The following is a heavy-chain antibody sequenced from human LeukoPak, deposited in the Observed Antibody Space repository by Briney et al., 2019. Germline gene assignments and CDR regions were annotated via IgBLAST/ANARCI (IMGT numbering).Heavy chain of an antibody. CDR2: IYYSGST. Sequence: SETLSLTCTASGGTISSNYWCWLRQPPGKGLEWIGYIYYSGSTNYNPSLKSRVTTSVDASKNQFSLKLSSVPGADTAVYYCARVDRRVYYWCWFDPWGQGTLVTVSS. CDR1: GGTISSNY. J-gene: IGHJ5*02. V-gene: IGHV4-59*01. CDR3: ARVDRRVYYWCWFDP. D-gene: IGHD3-22*01.